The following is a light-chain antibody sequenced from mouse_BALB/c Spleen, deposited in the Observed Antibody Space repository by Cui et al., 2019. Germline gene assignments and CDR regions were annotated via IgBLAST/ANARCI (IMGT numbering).Light chain of an antibody. V-gene: IGKV6-23*01. Sequence: IVMTQTNKFMSTSVGDRVSITCTASQDVGTAVAWYKQNPGQSPKLLIYWASTRHTGVPDRFTGSGSGTDFTLTISNVQSEDLADYFCRQYSSYPYTFGGGTKLEIK. J-gene: IGKJ2*01. CDR3: RQYSSYPYT. CDR2: WAS. CDR1: QDVGTA.